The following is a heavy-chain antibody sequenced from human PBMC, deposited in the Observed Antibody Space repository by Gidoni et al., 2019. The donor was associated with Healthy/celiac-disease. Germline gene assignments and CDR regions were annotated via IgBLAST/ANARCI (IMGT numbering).Heavy chain of an antibody. J-gene: IGHJ6*02. CDR2: ISWNSGSI. CDR3: AKDMAKGYSYGYPGESLYHYYGMDV. Sequence: EVQLVESGGGLVQPGRSLRLSCAASGFTFDDHGMHWVRQAPGKGLEVVSGISWNSGSIGYADSVKGRFTISRDNAKNSLYLQMNSLRTEDTALYYCAKDMAKGYSYGYPGESLYHYYGMDVWGQGTTVTVSS. V-gene: IGHV3-9*01. CDR1: GFTFDDHG. D-gene: IGHD5-18*01.